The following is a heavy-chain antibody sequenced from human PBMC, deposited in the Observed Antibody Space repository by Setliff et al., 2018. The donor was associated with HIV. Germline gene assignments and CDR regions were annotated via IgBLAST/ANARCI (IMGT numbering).Heavy chain of an antibody. D-gene: IGHD1-20*01. CDR2: INYSGST. CDR3: ARHDASYYKWNGEVIWNHYGLDV. Sequence: PSETLSLTCGVYGGSLSGYHWSWIRLPPGKGLEWIGEINYSGSTNYNPSLTSRVIISVDTSKNQFSVKLNSVTAADTAVYYCARHDASYYKWNGEVIWNHYGLDVWGQGTTVTVSS. V-gene: IGHV4-34*01. J-gene: IGHJ6*02. CDR1: GGSLSGYH.